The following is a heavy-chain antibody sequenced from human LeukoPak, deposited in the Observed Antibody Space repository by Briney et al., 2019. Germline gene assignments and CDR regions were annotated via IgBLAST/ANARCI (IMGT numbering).Heavy chain of an antibody. J-gene: IGHJ4*02. CDR3: GGSGSYQPPDY. CDR1: GFTLSSYS. V-gene: IGHV3-48*01. D-gene: IGHD3-10*01. CDR2: ISSSSSTI. Sequence: GGSLRLSCAASGFTLSSYSMNWVRQAPGKGLEWVSYISSSSSTIYYADSVKGRFTTSRDNAKNSLYLQMNSLRAEATAVYYCGGSGSYQPPDYWGQGTLVTVSS.